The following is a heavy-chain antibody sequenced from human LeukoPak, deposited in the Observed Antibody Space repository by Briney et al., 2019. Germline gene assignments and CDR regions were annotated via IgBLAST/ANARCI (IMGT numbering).Heavy chain of an antibody. Sequence: GGSLRLSCAASGFTFSNAWMSWVRQAPGKGKELDGRIKSKTDGGTTDYAAPVKGRFTISRADSKNTLYLQMNSLEAEDTVDYYCTTIAVADFFDYWGQGTLVTVSS. V-gene: IGHV3-15*01. CDR3: TTIAVADFFDY. J-gene: IGHJ4*02. CDR2: IKSKTDGGTT. D-gene: IGHD6-19*01. CDR1: GFTFSNAW.